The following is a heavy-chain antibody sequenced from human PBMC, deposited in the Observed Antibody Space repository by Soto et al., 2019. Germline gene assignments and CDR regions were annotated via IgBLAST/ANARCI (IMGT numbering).Heavy chain of an antibody. CDR2: IYHSGST. D-gene: IGHD2-2*01. CDR1: GGSISSGAYS. Sequence: SETLSLTCAVSGGSISSGAYSWSWIRQPPGKGLEWVGYIYHSGSTYYNPSLKSRVTISVDRSKNRFSLNLNSVTAADTAVYYCARVYCSSTSCYGLDYWGQGTLVTVSS. J-gene: IGHJ4*02. CDR3: ARVYCSSTSCYGLDY. V-gene: IGHV4-30-2*01.